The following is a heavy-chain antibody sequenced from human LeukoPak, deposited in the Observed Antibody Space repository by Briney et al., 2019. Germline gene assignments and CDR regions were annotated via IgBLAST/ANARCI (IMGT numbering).Heavy chain of an antibody. J-gene: IGHJ5*02. D-gene: IGHD2-2*01. Sequence: SETLSLTCAVYGWSFNDYYWIWIRQPPGKGLEWIGEINARGGTNYNPSLKSRVTISVDTSKKQFSLRLTSMIAADTALYYCARGQVPAARGYNWFDPWGQGTLVTVPS. CDR3: ARGQVPAARGYNWFDP. CDR1: GWSFNDYY. V-gene: IGHV4-34*01. CDR2: INARGGT.